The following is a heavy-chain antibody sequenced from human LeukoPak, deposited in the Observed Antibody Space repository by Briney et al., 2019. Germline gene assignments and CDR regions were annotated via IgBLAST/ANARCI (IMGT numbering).Heavy chain of an antibody. CDR1: GYSISSAYY. V-gene: IGHV4-38-2*02. CDR3: ARTTTVVTHSLYYFDY. CDR2: IYHSGST. D-gene: IGHD4-23*01. Sequence: PSETLSLTCTVSGYSISSAYYWGFIRQPPGKGLEWIGSIYHSGSTYYNASLKSRVTISLDTSKNQFSLKLSSVTAADTAVYYCARTTTVVTHSLYYFDYWGQGTLVTVSS. J-gene: IGHJ4*02.